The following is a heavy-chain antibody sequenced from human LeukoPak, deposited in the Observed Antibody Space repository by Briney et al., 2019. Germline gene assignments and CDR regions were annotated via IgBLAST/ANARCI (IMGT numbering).Heavy chain of an antibody. Sequence: GESLKISCKGSGYSFTSNWIGWVRQVPEKGLEWMGIIHPGDSDTGYSPSFQGQVTISADKSISTAYLQWTSLKASDTAMYYCARHPPFYDSSGIGIDYWGQGTLVTVSS. J-gene: IGHJ4*02. D-gene: IGHD3-22*01. CDR1: GYSFTSNW. CDR3: ARHPPFYDSSGIGIDY. CDR2: IHPGDSDT. V-gene: IGHV5-51*01.